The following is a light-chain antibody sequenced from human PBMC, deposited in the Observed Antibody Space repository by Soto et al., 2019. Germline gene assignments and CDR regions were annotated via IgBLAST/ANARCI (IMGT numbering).Light chain of an antibody. CDR1: SSDVGGYNY. J-gene: IGLJ1*01. CDR2: EVS. V-gene: IGLV2-14*01. Sequence: QSALTQPASVSGSPGQSITISCTGTSSDVGGYNYVSWYQQHPGKAPKLMIYEVSNRPSGVSNRFSGSKSGNTASLTISGLQAEDEADYYCCSYGGSYTYVFGTGTKVTVL. CDR3: CSYGGSYTYV.